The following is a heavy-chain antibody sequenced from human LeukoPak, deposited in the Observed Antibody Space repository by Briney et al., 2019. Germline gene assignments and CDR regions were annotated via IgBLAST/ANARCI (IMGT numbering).Heavy chain of an antibody. V-gene: IGHV3-74*01. J-gene: IGHJ4*02. CDR1: GFTFGNYW. Sequence: PGGSLRLSCAASGFTFGNYWMHWVRQAPGKGLVWVSRINTEGTTTSYADSVEGRFTISRDNAKNTLYLQMNSLRSEDTAMYYCARSQAHSNFDHWGQGTLVTVSS. CDR3: ARSQAHSNFDH. CDR2: INTEGTTT.